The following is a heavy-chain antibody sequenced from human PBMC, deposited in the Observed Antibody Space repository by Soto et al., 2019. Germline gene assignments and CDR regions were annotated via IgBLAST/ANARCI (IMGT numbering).Heavy chain of an antibody. J-gene: IGHJ6*02. CDR3: AREYTAWPLAYGLDV. Sequence: GGSLRLSCVGSGFTFSTYSINWVRQAPGKGLAWVSSISSRSDIYYADSVKGRFTISRDNAKNSVSLQMNSLRAEDTAVYYCAREYTAWPLAYGLDVWGQGTTVTVSS. D-gene: IGHD2-2*02. CDR1: GFTFSTYS. V-gene: IGHV3-21*01. CDR2: ISSRSDI.